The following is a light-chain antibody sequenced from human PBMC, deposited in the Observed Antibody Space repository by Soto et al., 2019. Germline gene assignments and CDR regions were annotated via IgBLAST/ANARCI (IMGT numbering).Light chain of an antibody. CDR1: QSVSSN. Sequence: EIVMTQSPATLSVSPGERATLSCRASQSVSSNLAWYQQKPGQAPRLLIYGAATRATGIPARFSGSRSGTEFTLTISSLQSEEFAVYYCQQYNNWPPWTLGQGTTLEIK. CDR2: GAA. V-gene: IGKV3-15*01. J-gene: IGKJ2*01. CDR3: QQYNNWPPWT.